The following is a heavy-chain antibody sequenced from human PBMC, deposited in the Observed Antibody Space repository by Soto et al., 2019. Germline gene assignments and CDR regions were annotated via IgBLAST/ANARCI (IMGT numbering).Heavy chain of an antibody. J-gene: IGHJ4*02. V-gene: IGHV3-30*03. Sequence: PGGSLRLSCAASGFTFSSYGMHWVRQAPGKGLEWVAVISYDGSNKYYADSVKGRFSISRDNSKNTLYLQMNSLRAEDTAVYYCAILPLYTHYYWGQGTLVTVSS. D-gene: IGHD3-16*01. CDR2: ISYDGSNK. CDR1: GFTFSSYG. CDR3: AILPLYTHYY.